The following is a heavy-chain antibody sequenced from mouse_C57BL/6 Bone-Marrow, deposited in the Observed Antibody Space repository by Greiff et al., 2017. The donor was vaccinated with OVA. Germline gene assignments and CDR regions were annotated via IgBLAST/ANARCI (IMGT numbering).Heavy chain of an antibody. CDR3: AGGYYGSFYAMDY. CDR1: GFTFSDYG. J-gene: IGHJ4*01. Sequence: EVKLMESGGGLVKPGGSLKLSCAASGFTFSDYGMHWVRQAPEKGLEWVAYISSGSSTIYYADTVKGRFTISRDNAKNTLFLQMTSLRSEDTAMYYCAGGYYGSFYAMDYWGQGTSVTVSS. CDR2: ISSGSSTI. V-gene: IGHV5-17*01. D-gene: IGHD1-1*01.